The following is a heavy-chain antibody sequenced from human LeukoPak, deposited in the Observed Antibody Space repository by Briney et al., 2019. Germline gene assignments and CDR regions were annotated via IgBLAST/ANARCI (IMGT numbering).Heavy chain of an antibody. V-gene: IGHV3-23*01. CDR3: AKGKSYLDAFDI. J-gene: IGHJ3*02. D-gene: IGHD3-16*02. Sequence: GESLRLSCAPSGFTFSDPAVSWVRRPPGKGLEWLSATSGASVSTHYAPSVKGRSTISRDNSKTTLYLQMDSLTAEDMAIYYCAKGKSYLDAFDIWGQGTMVTVSS. CDR2: TSGASVST. CDR1: GFTFSDPA.